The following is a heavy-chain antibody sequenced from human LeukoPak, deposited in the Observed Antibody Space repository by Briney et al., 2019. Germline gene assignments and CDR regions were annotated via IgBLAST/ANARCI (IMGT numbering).Heavy chain of an antibody. J-gene: IGHJ4*02. CDR3: ARLPDHRAYYYDSSGYPGFDY. Sequence: SETLSLTCTVSGGSISSSSYYWGWIRQPPGKGLEWIGSIYYSGSTYYNPSLKSRVTISVDTSKNQFSLKLSSVTAADTAVYYCARLPDHRAYYYDSSGYPGFDYWGQGTLVTVSS. CDR1: GGSISSSSYY. CDR2: IYYSGST. D-gene: IGHD3-22*01. V-gene: IGHV4-39*07.